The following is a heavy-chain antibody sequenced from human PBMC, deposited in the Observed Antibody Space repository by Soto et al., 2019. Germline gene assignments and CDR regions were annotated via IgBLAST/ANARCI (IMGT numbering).Heavy chain of an antibody. D-gene: IGHD5-12*01. Sequence: LRLSCAASGFTFSSYGMHWVRQAPGKGLEWAAVIWYDGSNKYYADSVKGRFTISRDNSKNTLYLQMNSLRAEDTAVYYCARDQRSGYDYGYYYYGMDVWGQGTTVTVSS. CDR3: ARDQRSGYDYGYYYYGMDV. CDR1: GFTFSSYG. V-gene: IGHV3-33*01. J-gene: IGHJ6*02. CDR2: IWYDGSNK.